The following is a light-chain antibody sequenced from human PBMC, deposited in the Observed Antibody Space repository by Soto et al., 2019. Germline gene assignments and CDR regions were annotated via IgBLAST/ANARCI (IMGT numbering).Light chain of an antibody. CDR3: QQYNSYSS. V-gene: IGKV1-5*03. Sequence: DIQMTQSPSTLSASVGDRVTITCRASQRISTWLAWYQQKPGKAPKLLIYMASTLESGVPSRFSGSGSGTEFTLTISSLQPDDFATYYCQQYNSYSSFGQGTKVEIK. CDR1: QRISTW. CDR2: MAS. J-gene: IGKJ1*01.